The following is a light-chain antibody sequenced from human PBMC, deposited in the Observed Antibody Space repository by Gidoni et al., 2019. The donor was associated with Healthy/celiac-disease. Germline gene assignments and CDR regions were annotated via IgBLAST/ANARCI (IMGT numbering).Light chain of an antibody. Sequence: EIVLTPSPGTLSLSPGERATLSCRASQSVSSSYLAWYQQKPGQAPRLLIYGASSRATGIPDRFSGSGCRTDFTLTISRLEPEDFAVYYCQQYGSSPYSFGQGTKLEIK. CDR1: QSVSSSY. CDR3: QQYGSSPYS. CDR2: GAS. J-gene: IGKJ2*03. V-gene: IGKV3-20*01.